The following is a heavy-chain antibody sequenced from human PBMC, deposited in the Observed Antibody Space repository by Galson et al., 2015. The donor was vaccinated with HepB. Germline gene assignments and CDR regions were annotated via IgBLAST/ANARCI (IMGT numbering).Heavy chain of an antibody. J-gene: IGHJ6*02. Sequence: CAISGDSVSSNSAAWTWIRQSPSRGLEWLRRTYYRSKWFNDYAVSVKSRITVSADTSKNQVSLHLKSVTPGDTAVYYCARGESGASYEYFHNKALDAWGQGTTVTVSS. V-gene: IGHV6-1*01. D-gene: IGHD5-12*01. CDR1: GDSVSSNSAA. CDR2: TYYRSKWFN. CDR3: ARGESGASYEYFHNKALDA.